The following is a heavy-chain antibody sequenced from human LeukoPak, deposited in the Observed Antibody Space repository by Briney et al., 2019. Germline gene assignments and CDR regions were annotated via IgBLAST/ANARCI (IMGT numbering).Heavy chain of an antibody. D-gene: IGHD4-23*01. CDR3: ARGPTVVTPDY. J-gene: IGHJ4*02. V-gene: IGHV1-46*01. CDR2: INPSGGST. CDR1: GGTFTSYY. Sequence: ASVKVSCKASGGTFTSYYMHWVRQAPGQGLEWMGIINPSGGSTNYAQKFQGRVTITADESTSTAYMELSSLRSEDTAVYYCARGPTVVTPDYWGQGTLVTVSS.